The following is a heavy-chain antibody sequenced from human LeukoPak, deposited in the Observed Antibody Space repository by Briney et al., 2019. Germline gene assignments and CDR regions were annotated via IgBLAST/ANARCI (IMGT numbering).Heavy chain of an antibody. CDR1: GDSISSGGYY. CDR3: ARRNDSSGGMYYGMDV. Sequence: SETLSLTCTVSGDSISSGGYYWSWIRQHPGKGLEWIGYIYYSGSTYYNPSLKSRVTISVDTSKNQFSLKLSSVTAADTAIYFCARRNDSSGGMYYGMDVWGQGTTVTVSS. D-gene: IGHD3-10*01. V-gene: IGHV4-31*03. J-gene: IGHJ6*02. CDR2: IYYSGST.